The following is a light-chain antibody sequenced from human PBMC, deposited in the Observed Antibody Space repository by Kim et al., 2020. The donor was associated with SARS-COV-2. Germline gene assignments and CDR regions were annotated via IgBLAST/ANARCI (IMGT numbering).Light chain of an antibody. V-gene: IGLV2-14*03. J-gene: IGLJ1*01. CDR2: DVT. CDR1: NSDVGAYNF. Sequence: GQSITISGTGTNSDVGAYNFVSWYQQHPGKAPKVIIYDVTTRPSGTSDRFSGSKSGNTASLTISGLQAEDEADYHCSSYTTTNTLVFGTGTKVTVL. CDR3: SSYTTTNTLV.